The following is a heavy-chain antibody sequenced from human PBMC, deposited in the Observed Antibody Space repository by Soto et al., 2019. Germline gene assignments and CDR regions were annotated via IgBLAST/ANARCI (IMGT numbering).Heavy chain of an antibody. D-gene: IGHD3-22*01. CDR2: IYYSGST. V-gene: IGHV4-59*01. CDR1: GGSISSYY. CDR3: AGDSVREHYYVSIGDWYYVDY. Sequence: QVQLQESGPGLVKPSETLSLTCTVSGGSISSYYWSWLRQPPGKGLEWIGYIYYSGSTNYNPTLPCRASISVEASKSQSALKSSAVAAADTAVYYCAGDSVREHYYVSIGDWYYVDYWCQGSLITVSS. J-gene: IGHJ4*02.